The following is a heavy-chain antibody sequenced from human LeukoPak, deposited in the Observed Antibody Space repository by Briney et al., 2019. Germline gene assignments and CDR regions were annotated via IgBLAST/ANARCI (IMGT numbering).Heavy chain of an antibody. J-gene: IGHJ4*02. D-gene: IGHD3-10*01. CDR3: AKDQNYFGSGTSAIDY. CDR1: GFTLSDYG. Sequence: GGSLRLSCAASGFTLSDYGMHWVRQAPGKGLEWVALILYDGTNKYYADSVKGRFTISRDISKNTLYLRMNSLRAEDTAVYHCAKDQNYFGSGTSAIDYWGQGTLVTVSS. V-gene: IGHV3-30*02. CDR2: ILYDGTNK.